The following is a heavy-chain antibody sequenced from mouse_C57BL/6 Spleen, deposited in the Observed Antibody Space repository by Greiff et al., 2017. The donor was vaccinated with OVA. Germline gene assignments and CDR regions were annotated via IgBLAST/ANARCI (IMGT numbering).Heavy chain of an antibody. CDR3: VRQVLYAMDY. J-gene: IGHJ4*01. Sequence: EVKLVESGGGLVQPKGSLKLSCAASGFSFNTYAMNWVRQAPGKGLEWVARIRSKSNNYATYYADSVKDRFTISRDDSESMLYLQMNNLKTEDTAMYYCVRQVLYAMDYWGQGTSVTVSS. CDR2: IRSKSNNYAT. V-gene: IGHV10-1*01. CDR1: GFSFNTYA.